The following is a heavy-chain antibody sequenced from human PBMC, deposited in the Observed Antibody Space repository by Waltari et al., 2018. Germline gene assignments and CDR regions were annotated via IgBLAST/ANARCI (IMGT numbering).Heavy chain of an antibody. CDR1: GYTFTAYY. CDR2: INANTGDS. CDR3: ARETLPGNKIIDY. V-gene: IGHV1-2*02. J-gene: IGHJ4*02. D-gene: IGHD1-1*01. Sequence: QVQLVQSGAEVKEPGASVKVSCKTSGYTFTAYYLHWVRQAPGQGLEWMAWINANTGDSKSAQTFQGRVTVTRDTSITTAYLELSGLRSDDTVLYYCARETLPGNKIIDYWGQGTLVTVSS.